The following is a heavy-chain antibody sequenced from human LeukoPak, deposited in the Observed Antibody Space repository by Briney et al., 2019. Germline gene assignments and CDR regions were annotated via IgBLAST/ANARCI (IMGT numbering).Heavy chain of an antibody. CDR3: AKDQGYCSGGSCYSDAFDL. CDR2: ISWNSGSI. CDR1: GFTFDDYA. D-gene: IGHD2-15*01. Sequence: GGSLRLSCAASGFTFDDYAMHWVRQAPGKGLEWVSGISWNSGSIGYADSVKGRFTISRDNAKNSLYLQMNSLRAEDMALYYCAKDQGYCSGGSCYSDAFDLGGQGTMVTVSS. V-gene: IGHV3-9*03. J-gene: IGHJ3*01.